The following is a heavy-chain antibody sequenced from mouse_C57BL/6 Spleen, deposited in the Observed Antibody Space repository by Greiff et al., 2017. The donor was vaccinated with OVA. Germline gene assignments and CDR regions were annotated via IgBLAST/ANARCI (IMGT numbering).Heavy chain of an antibody. CDR2: IDPANGNT. J-gene: IGHJ1*03. CDR1: GFNIKNTY. D-gene: IGHD1-1*01. V-gene: IGHV14-3*01. CDR3: APITTLVAPSYWYFDG. Sequence: VQLQQSVAELVRPGASVKLSCTASGFNIKNTYMHWVKQRPEQGLEWIGRIDPANGNTKYDPKFQGKATITADKSSTTAYLQLSSLTSEDTAIYYGAPITTLVAPSYWYFDGWGTGTTVTVSS.